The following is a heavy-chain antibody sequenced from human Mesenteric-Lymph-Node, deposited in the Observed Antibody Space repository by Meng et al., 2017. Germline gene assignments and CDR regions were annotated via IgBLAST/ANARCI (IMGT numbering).Heavy chain of an antibody. Sequence: GGSLRLSCAASGFTFSSYAMHWVRQAPGKGLEWVAVISYDGSNKYYADSVKGRFTISRDNSKNTLYLQMNSLRAEDTAVYYCARGRYELDAFDIWGQGTMVTVSS. D-gene: IGHD3-10*01. CDR1: GFTFSSYA. J-gene: IGHJ3*02. CDR3: ARGRYELDAFDI. V-gene: IGHV3-30*04. CDR2: ISYDGSNK.